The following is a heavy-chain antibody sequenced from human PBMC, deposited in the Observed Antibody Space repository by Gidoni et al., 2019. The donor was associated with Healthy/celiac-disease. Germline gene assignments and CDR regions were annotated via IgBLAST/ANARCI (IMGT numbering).Heavy chain of an antibody. CDR1: GFTFSGSA. J-gene: IGHJ4*02. CDR2: IRSKANSYAT. Sequence: EVQLVESGGGLVQPGGSLKLSCAASGFTFSGSAMHWVRQASGKGLEWVGRIRSKANSYATAYAASVKGRFTISRDDSKNTAYLQMNSLKTEDTAVYYCTSTTARNFDYWGQGTLVTVSS. CDR3: TSTTARNFDY. D-gene: IGHD6-6*01. V-gene: IGHV3-73*02.